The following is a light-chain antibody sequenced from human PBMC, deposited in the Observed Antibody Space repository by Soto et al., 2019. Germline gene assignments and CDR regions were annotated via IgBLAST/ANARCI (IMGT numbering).Light chain of an antibody. V-gene: IGKV3D-11*01. J-gene: IGKJ5*01. CDR3: QQRSNRIT. CDR1: QGVSRY. Sequence: EVLLKQPACPASWSPEKRATLSCSASQGVSRYLAWYQQKPGQAPRLLIYEASYRATGTPSRFSGSGSGTDFTLTISSLPPEDFANYYYQQRSNRITFGQGT. CDR2: EAS.